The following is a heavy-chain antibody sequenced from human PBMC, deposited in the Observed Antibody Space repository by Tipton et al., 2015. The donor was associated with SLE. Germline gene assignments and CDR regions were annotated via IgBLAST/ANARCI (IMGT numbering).Heavy chain of an antibody. CDR2: IYTSGST. Sequence: TLSLTCAVYGGSFSSYYWSWIRQPAGKGLEWIGYIYTSGSTNYNPSLKSRVTISVDTSKNQFSLKLSSVTAADTAVYYCARERGLLWFGELLSAFDIWGQGTMVTVSS. V-gene: IGHV4-4*09. J-gene: IGHJ3*02. CDR3: ARERGLLWFGELLSAFDI. D-gene: IGHD3-10*01. CDR1: GGSFSSYY.